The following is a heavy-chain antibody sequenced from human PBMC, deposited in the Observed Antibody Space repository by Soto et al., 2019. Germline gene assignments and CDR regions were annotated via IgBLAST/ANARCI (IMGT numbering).Heavy chain of an antibody. CDR3: ARGRYSGYAIYYYYYMDV. V-gene: IGHV4-59*01. D-gene: IGHD5-12*01. CDR1: GGSISSYY. CDR2: IYYSGST. Sequence: PSETLSLTCTVSGGSISSYYWSWIRQPPGKGLEWIGYIYYSGSTNYNPSLKSRVTISVDTSKNQFSLKLSSVTAADTAVYYCARGRYSGYAIYYYYYMDVRGKRTKVTVSS. J-gene: IGHJ6*03.